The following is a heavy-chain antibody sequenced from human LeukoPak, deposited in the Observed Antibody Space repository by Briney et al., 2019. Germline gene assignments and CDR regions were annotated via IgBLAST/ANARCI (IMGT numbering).Heavy chain of an antibody. V-gene: IGHV1-69*13. CDR3: ARGGTSCCHFRGHYYYYYMDV. CDR2: IIPIFGTA. CDR1: GGTFSSYA. J-gene: IGHJ6*03. D-gene: IGHD2-2*01. Sequence: SVKVSCKASGGTFSSYAISWVRQAPGQGLEWMGGIIPIFGTANYAQKFQGRVTITADESTSTAYMELSSLRSEDTAVYYCARGGTSCCHFRGHYYYYYMDVWGKGTTVTISS.